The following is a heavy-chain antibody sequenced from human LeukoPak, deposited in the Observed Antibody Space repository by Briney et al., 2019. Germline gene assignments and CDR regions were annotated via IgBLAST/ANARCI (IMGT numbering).Heavy chain of an antibody. CDR1: GGTFSSYA. CDR3: ARGPDPYDSSGYSPNWFDP. D-gene: IGHD3-22*01. J-gene: IGHJ5*02. CDR2: IIPIFGTA. Sequence: ASVKVSCKASGGTFSSYAIGWVRQAPGQGLEWMGGIIPIFGTANYAQKFQGRVTITADESTSTAYMELSSLRSEDTAVYYCARGPDPYDSSGYSPNWFDPWGQGTLVTVSS. V-gene: IGHV1-69*01.